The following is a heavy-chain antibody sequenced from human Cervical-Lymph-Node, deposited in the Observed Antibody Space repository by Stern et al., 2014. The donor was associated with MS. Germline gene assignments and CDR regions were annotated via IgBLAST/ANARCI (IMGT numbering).Heavy chain of an antibody. Sequence: VQLVESGAEVKKPGSSVKVSCKASGGTFSSYAISWVRQAPGQGLEWMGGIIPIFGIANYAQKFQGRVTITADKSTSTAYMELSSLRSEDTAVYYCARDTLELRQLYYYGMDVWGQGTTVTVSS. CDR3: ARDTLELRQLYYYGMDV. V-gene: IGHV1-69*17. CDR1: GGTFSSYA. CDR2: IIPIFGIA. D-gene: IGHD1-7*01. J-gene: IGHJ6*02.